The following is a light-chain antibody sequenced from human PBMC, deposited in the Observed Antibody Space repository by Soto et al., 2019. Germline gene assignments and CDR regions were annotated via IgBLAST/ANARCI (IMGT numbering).Light chain of an antibody. CDR3: NSYTSNNTYV. CDR1: TSNIGTNT. Sequence: QSVLTQPPSASGTPGQRVTISCSGGTSNIGTNTVHWYQQHPGKAPKLMIYDVSNRPSGVSNRFSGSKSGNTASLTISGLRAEDEADYYCNSYTSNNTYVFGTGTKVTVL. CDR2: DVS. J-gene: IGLJ1*01. V-gene: IGLV2-14*03.